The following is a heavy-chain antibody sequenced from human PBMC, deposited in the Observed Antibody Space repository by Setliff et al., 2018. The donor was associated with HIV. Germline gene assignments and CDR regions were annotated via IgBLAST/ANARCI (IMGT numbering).Heavy chain of an antibody. D-gene: IGHD3-10*01. CDR1: GGSISTGGYY. CDR2: IYNSGGT. J-gene: IGHJ4*02. V-gene: IGHV4-31*03. CDR3: ARAKSLVRGANYFDY. Sequence: SETLSLTCTVSGGSISTGGYYWSWIRQYPGKGLEWIGYIYNSGGTYYNPSLKSRVTISIDTSKNQFSLKLSSVTAADTAIYYCARAKSLVRGANYFDYWGQGTLVTVSS.